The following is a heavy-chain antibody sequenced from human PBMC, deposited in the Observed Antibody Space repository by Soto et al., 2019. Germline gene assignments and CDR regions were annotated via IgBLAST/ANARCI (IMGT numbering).Heavy chain of an antibody. CDR2: IDPSDSYT. J-gene: IGHJ5*01. V-gene: IGHV5-10-1*01. CDR1: GYNFTAFW. Sequence: GESLKISCKASGYNFTAFWIHWVRQMPGKGLEWLGKIDPSDSYTNYSPSFEGHVTISTDNSITTAYLQWSSLRASDTALYFFARVHQDWYASWAQRTMVTVSS. CDR3: ARVHQDWYAS.